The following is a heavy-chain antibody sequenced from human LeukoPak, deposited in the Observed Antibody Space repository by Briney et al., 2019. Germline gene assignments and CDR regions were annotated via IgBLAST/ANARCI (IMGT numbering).Heavy chain of an antibody. V-gene: IGHV3-48*02. CDR3: AREEDYYDSSGYYAVAPFDY. CDR1: GFTFSSYS. Sequence: GGSLRLSCAASGFTFSSYSMNWVRQAPGKGLEWVSSISSSSSTIYYADSVKGRFTISRDNAKNSLYLQMNSLRDEDTAVYYCAREEDYYDSSGYYAVAPFDYWGQGTLVTVSS. D-gene: IGHD3-22*01. J-gene: IGHJ4*02. CDR2: ISSSSSTI.